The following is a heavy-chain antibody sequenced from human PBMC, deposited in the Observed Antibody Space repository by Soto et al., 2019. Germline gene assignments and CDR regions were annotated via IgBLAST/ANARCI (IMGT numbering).Heavy chain of an antibody. Sequence: GGSLRLSCAASGFTFSSYGMHWVRQAPGKGLEWVAVIWYDGSNKYYADSVKGRFTISRDNSKNTLYLQMNSLRAEDTAVYYCARDPSILYRGILGDLYFDYWGQGTLVTVSS. D-gene: IGHD3-16*01. CDR2: IWYDGSNK. CDR1: GFTFSSYG. J-gene: IGHJ4*02. CDR3: ARDPSILYRGILGDLYFDY. V-gene: IGHV3-33*01.